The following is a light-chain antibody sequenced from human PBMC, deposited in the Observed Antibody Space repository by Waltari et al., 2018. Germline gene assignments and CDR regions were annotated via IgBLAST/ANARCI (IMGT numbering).Light chain of an antibody. J-gene: IGKJ4*01. CDR2: DSS. CDR1: QSTDNF. V-gene: IGKV3-11*01. CDR3: QQRSGWPPT. Sequence: DIVLTQSPATLSLSPGETATLYCRASQSTDNFSAWYQQTPGHAPRLLFYDSSNRATDIPARFSGSGSGTDFTLTISSLEPEDFAVYYCQQRSGWPPTFGGGTKVDI.